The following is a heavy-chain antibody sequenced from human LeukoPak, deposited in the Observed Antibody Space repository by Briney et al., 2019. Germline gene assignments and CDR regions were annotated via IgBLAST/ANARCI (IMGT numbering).Heavy chain of an antibody. CDR1: GGSFSGYY. CDR3: ARALDRYYYYMDV. J-gene: IGHJ6*03. CDR2: INHSGST. Sequence: PSETLSLTCAVYGGSFSGYYWSWIRQPPGKGPEWIGEINHSGSTNYNPSLKSRVTISVDTSKNQFSLKLSSVTAADTAVYYCARALDRYYYYMDVWGKGTTVTVSS. V-gene: IGHV4-34*01. D-gene: IGHD1-14*01.